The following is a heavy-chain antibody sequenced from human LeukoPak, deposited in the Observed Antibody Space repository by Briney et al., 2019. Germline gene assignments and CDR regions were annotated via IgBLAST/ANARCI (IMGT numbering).Heavy chain of an antibody. Sequence: PSETLSLTCTVTGGSISSYYWSWIRRPPGKGLEWIGYMYYSGSTNYNPSLKSRVTISVDTSKNQFSPKLSSVTAADTAVYYCASLYSGSYDTGSFDYFNYWGQGTLVTVSS. CDR1: GGSISSYY. CDR2: MYYSGST. D-gene: IGHD1-26*01. V-gene: IGHV4-59*01. J-gene: IGHJ4*02. CDR3: ASLYSGSYDTGSFDYFNY.